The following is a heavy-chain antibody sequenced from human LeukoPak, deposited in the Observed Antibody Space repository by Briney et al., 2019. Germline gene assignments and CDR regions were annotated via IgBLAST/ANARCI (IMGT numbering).Heavy chain of an antibody. CDR1: GDSISSYS. V-gene: IGHV4-59*08. Sequence: PSETLSLTCTVSGDSISSYSWSWVRQPPGRGLEWIGYIYYSGSTTYNPSLKSRVTISLDTSKNQFSLKLSSVTAADTAVYYCARHSGDWFDPWGQGTLVTVSS. CDR3: ARHSGDWFDP. J-gene: IGHJ5*02. CDR2: IYYSGST. D-gene: IGHD3-10*01.